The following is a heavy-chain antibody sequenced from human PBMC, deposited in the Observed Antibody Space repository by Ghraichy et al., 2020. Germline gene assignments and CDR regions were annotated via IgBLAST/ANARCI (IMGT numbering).Heavy chain of an antibody. CDR1: GYIVTDYY. Sequence: ASVKVSCKASGYIVTDYYIHWVRQAPGQGLEWMGWINPNRRGTSYQQSFQGRVTMTSDTSIGTVYMELSSLRSDDTAVYYCASSLGTTVTTFWFDPWGQGTLVTVSS. J-gene: IGHJ5*02. D-gene: IGHD4-17*01. CDR3: ASSLGTTVTTFWFDP. CDR2: INPNRRGT. V-gene: IGHV1-2*02.